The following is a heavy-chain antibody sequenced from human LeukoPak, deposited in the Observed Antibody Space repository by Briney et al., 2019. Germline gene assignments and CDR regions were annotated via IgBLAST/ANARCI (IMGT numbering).Heavy chain of an antibody. D-gene: IGHD5-18*01. CDR3: ATERGGYSYGFH. CDR2: ISAYNGNT. CDR1: GYTFTSYG. V-gene: IGHV1-18*01. Sequence: GASVKVSCKASGYTFTSYGISWVRQAPGQGLEWMGWISAYNGNTNYAQKLQGRVTMTTDTSTSTAYMELRSLRSEDTAVYYCATERGGYSYGFHWGQGSLVIVSS. J-gene: IGHJ4*02.